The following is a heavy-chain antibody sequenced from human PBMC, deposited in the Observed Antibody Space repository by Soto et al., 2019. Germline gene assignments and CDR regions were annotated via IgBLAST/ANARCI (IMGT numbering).Heavy chain of an antibody. CDR3: ARAPFVVVPDAISWRGDFDY. CDR2: IYYSGST. Sequence: KPSETLSLTCTVSGGSISSGGYYWSWIRQHPGKGLEWIGYIYYSGSTYYNPSLKSRVTISVDTSKNQFSLKLSSVTAADTAVYYCARAPFVVVPDAISWRGDFDYWGQGTLVTGSS. J-gene: IGHJ4*02. D-gene: IGHD2-2*02. CDR1: GGSISSGGYY. V-gene: IGHV4-31*03.